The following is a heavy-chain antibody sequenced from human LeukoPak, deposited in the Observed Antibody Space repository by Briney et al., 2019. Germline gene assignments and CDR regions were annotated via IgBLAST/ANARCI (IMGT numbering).Heavy chain of an antibody. J-gene: IGHJ4*02. Sequence: PGRSLRLSCAASGFTFSSYAMHWVRQAPGQGLEWVAVISYDGSNKYYADSVKGRFTISRDNSKNTLYLQMNSLRAEDTAVYYCARGVVATFFDYWGQGTLVTVSS. D-gene: IGHD2-15*01. CDR1: GFTFSSYA. V-gene: IGHV3-30-3*01. CDR2: ISYDGSNK. CDR3: ARGVVATFFDY.